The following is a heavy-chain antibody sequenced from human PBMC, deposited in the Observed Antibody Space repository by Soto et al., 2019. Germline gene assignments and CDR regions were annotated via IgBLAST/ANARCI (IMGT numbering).Heavy chain of an antibody. D-gene: IGHD6-13*01. CDR1: GFTFRSFT. CDR3: TRDASRDSSARGWFDP. CDR2: ISSNSAYI. Sequence: TVGSLRLSCAASGFTFRSFTMNWVRQAPGKGLEWASTISSNSAYIYYTDALRGRFTISRDNAKNSLHLQMNSLRAEDTAVYYCTRDASRDSSARGWFDPWGPGTLVTVSS. V-gene: IGHV3-21*01. J-gene: IGHJ5*02.